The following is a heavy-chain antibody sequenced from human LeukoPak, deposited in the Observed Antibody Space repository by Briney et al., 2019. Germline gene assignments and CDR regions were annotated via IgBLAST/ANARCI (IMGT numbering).Heavy chain of an antibody. V-gene: IGHV3-74*01. CDR1: GFTFSSYW. Sequence: GGSLRLSCAAPGFTFSSYWMNWVRQAPGKGLVWVSRIASDGSSTTYADSVKGRFSISRDNAKNRLYLQMNSLRVEDTAVYYCARGRPHGNDYWGQGTLVTVSS. CDR2: IASDGSST. CDR3: ARGRPHGNDY. D-gene: IGHD4-23*01. J-gene: IGHJ4*02.